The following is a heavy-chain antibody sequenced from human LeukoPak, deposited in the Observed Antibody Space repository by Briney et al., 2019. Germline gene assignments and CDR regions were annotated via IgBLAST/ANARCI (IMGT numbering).Heavy chain of an antibody. CDR1: GYTFTSYY. J-gene: IGHJ4*02. CDR2: INPSGGST. D-gene: IGHD3-16*01. CDR3: ARADSDYASSLPGFDY. Sequence: ASVKVSCTASGYTFTSYYMHWVRQAPGQGLEWMGIINPSGGSTSYAQKFQGRVTMTRDTSTSTVYMELSSLRSEDTAVYYCARADSDYASSLPGFDYWGQGTLVTVSS. V-gene: IGHV1-46*01.